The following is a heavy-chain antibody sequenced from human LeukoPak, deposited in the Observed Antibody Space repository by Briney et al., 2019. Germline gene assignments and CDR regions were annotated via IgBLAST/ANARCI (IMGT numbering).Heavy chain of an antibody. CDR2: ISSSGSTI. Sequence: PGGSLRLSCAASGFTFSSYEMNWVRQAPGKGRECGSYISSSGSTIYYADSVKGRFTISRDNAKNSLYLQMNRLRAEDTAVYYCAREVVVVVAAPLVWFDPWGQGTLVTVSS. CDR1: GFTFSSYE. V-gene: IGHV3-48*03. D-gene: IGHD2-15*01. CDR3: AREVVVVVAAPLVWFDP. J-gene: IGHJ5*02.